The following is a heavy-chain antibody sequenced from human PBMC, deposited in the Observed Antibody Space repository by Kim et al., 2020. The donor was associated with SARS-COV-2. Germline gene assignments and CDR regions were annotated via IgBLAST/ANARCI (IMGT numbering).Heavy chain of an antibody. Sequence: GGSLRLSCAASGFTVSSNYMSWVRQAPGKGLEWVSVIYSGGSTYYADSVKGRFTISRDNSKNTLYLQMNSLRAEDTAVYYCARDTDYSDAFDIWGQGTMVTVSS. V-gene: IGHV3-66*01. CDR2: IYSGGST. J-gene: IGHJ3*02. CDR3: ARDTDYSDAFDI. CDR1: GFTVSSNY. D-gene: IGHD4-4*01.